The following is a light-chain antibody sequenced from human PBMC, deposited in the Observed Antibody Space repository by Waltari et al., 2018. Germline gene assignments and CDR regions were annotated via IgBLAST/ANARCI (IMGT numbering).Light chain of an antibody. CDR1: QGINTY. V-gene: IGKV1-9*01. CDR2: AAS. J-gene: IGKJ2*01. Sequence: IQLTQSPSSLSAAVGDRVTITCRASQGINTYLAWYQQKPGKAPKLLIYAASTLQSGVPSRFSGSGSGTDFTLTISSLQSEDFATYYCQQLNTYPRTFGQGTKLEI. CDR3: QQLNTYPRT.